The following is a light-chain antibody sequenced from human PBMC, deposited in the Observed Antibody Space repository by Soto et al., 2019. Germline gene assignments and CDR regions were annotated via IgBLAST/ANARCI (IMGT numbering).Light chain of an antibody. J-gene: IGLJ3*02. Sequence: QPVLTQSPSASASLGASVKLTCTLSSGHSSYAIAWHQQQPEKGPRYLMKLDSDGSHTKGDGIPDRFSGSSSGAERYLTISSLQPEDEADYYCQTWGTGYSVFGGGTKVTVL. CDR3: QTWGTGYSV. CDR2: LDSDGSH. CDR1: SGHSSYA. V-gene: IGLV4-69*01.